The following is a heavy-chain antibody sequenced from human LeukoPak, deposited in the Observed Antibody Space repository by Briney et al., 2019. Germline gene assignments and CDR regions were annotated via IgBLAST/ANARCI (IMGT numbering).Heavy chain of an antibody. CDR2: INSDGGST. CDR3: GRAGYYYDSSEWFDP. D-gene: IGHD3-22*01. V-gene: IGHV3-74*01. CDR1: GFTFSSYW. Sequence: GGSLRLSCAASGFTFSSYWMHWVRQAPGQGLVWVSRINSDGGSTNYADSVKGRFTISRDNAKNTLYLQMNSLRAEDTAVYYCGRAGYYYDSSEWFDPWGQGTLVTVSS. J-gene: IGHJ5*02.